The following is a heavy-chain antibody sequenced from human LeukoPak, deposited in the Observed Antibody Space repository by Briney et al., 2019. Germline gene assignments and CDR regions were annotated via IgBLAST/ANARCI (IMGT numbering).Heavy chain of an antibody. CDR2: IRYDGSNK. Sequence: PGGSLRLSCAASGFTFSSFGMHWVRQAPGKGLEWVAFIRYDGSNKYYADSVKGRFTISRDNSKNTLYLQMNSLRAEDTAVYYCAKDGKGYEYQLLHDAFDIWGQGTMVTVSS. D-gene: IGHD2-2*01. CDR1: GFTFSSFG. V-gene: IGHV3-30*02. J-gene: IGHJ3*02. CDR3: AKDGKGYEYQLLHDAFDI.